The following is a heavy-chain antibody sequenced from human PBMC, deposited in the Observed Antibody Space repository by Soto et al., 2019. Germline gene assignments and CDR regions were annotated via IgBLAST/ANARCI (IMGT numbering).Heavy chain of an antibody. J-gene: IGHJ4*02. V-gene: IGHV1-18*01. CDR1: GYTFTSYG. CDR2: ITTDKGKT. Sequence: QVQLVQSGPEVKKPGASVKVSCKTSGYTFTSYGISWVRQAPGQGLEWMGWITTDKGKTTYAQKFQGRVTMTTHTSKSTAYMEMMRLRSDDTAVYYCATRPPACEYWGQGTLVTVAS. CDR3: ATRPPACEY. D-gene: IGHD6-6*01.